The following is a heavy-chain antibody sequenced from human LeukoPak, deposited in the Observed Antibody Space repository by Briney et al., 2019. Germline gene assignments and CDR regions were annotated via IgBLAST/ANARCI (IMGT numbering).Heavy chain of an antibody. D-gene: IGHD5-24*01. CDR3: ARGATISETGYFDF. CDR1: GGSFSRYY. J-gene: IGHJ4*03. V-gene: IGHV4-34*01. CDR2: IDHRGDT. Sequence: SETLSFTCAVYGGSFSRYYWSWIRQSPGKGLEWIAEIDHRGDTNYNPTVKSRVTISVDTSKNQFSLKVRSLSAADTAVYYCARGATISETGYFDFWGQGTPVTVSS.